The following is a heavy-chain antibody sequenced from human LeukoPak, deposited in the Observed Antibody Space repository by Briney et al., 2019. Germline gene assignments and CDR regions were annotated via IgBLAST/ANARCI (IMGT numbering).Heavy chain of an antibody. CDR1: GGSISSYY. CDR3: ARTRRYCSSTSCSRGDAFDI. Sequence: SETLSLTCTVSGGSISSYYWSWVRQPPGKGREWGGYIYYSGSTNDNPSLKRRVTISVEKSKNQFSLKLRAVTAADTAVYYCARTRRYCSSTSCSRGDAFDIWGQGTMVTVSS. V-gene: IGHV4-59*01. J-gene: IGHJ3*02. D-gene: IGHD2-2*01. CDR2: IYYSGST.